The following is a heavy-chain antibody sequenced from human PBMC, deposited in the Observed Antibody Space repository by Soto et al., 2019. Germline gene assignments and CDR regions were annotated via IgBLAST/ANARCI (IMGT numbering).Heavy chain of an antibody. CDR3: AKDLTSTSRTPEL. V-gene: IGHV3-23*01. CDR2: ISDSGGST. J-gene: IGHJ4*02. D-gene: IGHD2-2*01. CDR1: GFTFSSSA. Sequence: GGSLRLSCGASGFTFSSSAMSWVRQAPGKGLEWVSAISDSGGSTYYADSMKGRFTISRDNSKNTLYLQMNSLRAEDTAIYYCAKDLTSTSRTPELWGQGTLVTVS.